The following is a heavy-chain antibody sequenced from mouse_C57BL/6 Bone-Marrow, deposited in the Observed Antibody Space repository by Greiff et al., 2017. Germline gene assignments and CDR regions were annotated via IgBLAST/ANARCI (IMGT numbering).Heavy chain of an antibody. Sequence: QVQLQQSGAELVRPGASVTLSCKASGYTFTDYEMHWVKQTPVHGLEWIGAIDPETGGTAYTQKFKGKAILTADKSSSTTYMELRSLTSEDSAVYYYNRKGASSLDYWGQGTTLTVSS. J-gene: IGHJ2*01. CDR3: NRKGASSLDY. D-gene: IGHD3-3*01. V-gene: IGHV1-15*01. CDR1: GYTFTDYE. CDR2: IDPETGGT.